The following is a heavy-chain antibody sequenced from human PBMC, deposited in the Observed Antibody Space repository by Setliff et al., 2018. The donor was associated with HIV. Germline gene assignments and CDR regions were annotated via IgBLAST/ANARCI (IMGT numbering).Heavy chain of an antibody. CDR2: ISSSGSTI. D-gene: IGHD3-3*01. CDR1: GFTFSSYE. Sequence: PWGSLRLSCAASGFTFSSYEMNWVRQAPGKGLEWVSDISSSGSTIYYADSVKGRFTISRDNAKNSLYLQMNSLRAEDTAVYYCARVFLEWLLYRPDYVMDVWGQGTTVTVSS. V-gene: IGHV3-48*03. J-gene: IGHJ6*02. CDR3: ARVFLEWLLYRPDYVMDV.